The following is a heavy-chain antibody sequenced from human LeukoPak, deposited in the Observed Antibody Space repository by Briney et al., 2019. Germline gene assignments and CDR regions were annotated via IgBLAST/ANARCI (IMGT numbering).Heavy chain of an antibody. CDR3: ARGRYCSSTSCYRRDYYGMDV. CDR1: GGSISSYY. CDR2: IYYSGST. Sequence: PSETLSLTCTVSGGSISSYYWSWIRQPPGKGLEWIGYIYYSGSTNYNPSLKSRVTISVDTSKNQFSLKLSSVTAADTAVYYCARGRYCSSTSCYRRDYYGMDVWGQGTTVTVSS. D-gene: IGHD2-2*01. V-gene: IGHV4-59*01. J-gene: IGHJ6*02.